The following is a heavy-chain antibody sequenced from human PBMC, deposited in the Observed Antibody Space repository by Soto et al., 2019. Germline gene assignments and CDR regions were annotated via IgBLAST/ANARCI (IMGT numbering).Heavy chain of an antibody. Sequence: QVQLQQWGAGLLKPSETLSLTCAVYGGSFSGYYWSWICQPPGKGLEWIGEINHSGSTNYNPSLKSRVTISVDTTKNQFSLKLSSVTAVDTAVYYCARIYCSSTSCLGYAFDIWGQGTMVTVSS. D-gene: IGHD2-2*01. CDR2: INHSGST. CDR1: GGSFSGYY. CDR3: ARIYCSSTSCLGYAFDI. V-gene: IGHV4-34*01. J-gene: IGHJ3*02.